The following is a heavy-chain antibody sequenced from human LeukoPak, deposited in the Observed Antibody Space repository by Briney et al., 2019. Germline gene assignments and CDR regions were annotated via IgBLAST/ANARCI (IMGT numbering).Heavy chain of an antibody. CDR3: AKASWPSYYYGSGSYGAFDI. V-gene: IGHV3-53*04. D-gene: IGHD3-10*01. Sequence: GGSLRLSCAASGFTVSSNYMSWVRQAPGKGLEWVSVIYSGGSTYYADSVKGRFTISRHNSKNTLYLQMNSLRAEDTAVYYCAKASWPSYYYGSGSYGAFDIWGQGTMVTVSS. J-gene: IGHJ3*02. CDR2: IYSGGST. CDR1: GFTVSSNY.